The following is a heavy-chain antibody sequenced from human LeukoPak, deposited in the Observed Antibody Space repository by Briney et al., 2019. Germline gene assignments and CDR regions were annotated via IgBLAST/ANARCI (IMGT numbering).Heavy chain of an antibody. J-gene: IGHJ4*02. CDR3: AKGDGVTCYSGIAY. CDR2: ISGSGGST. D-gene: IGHD2-15*01. CDR1: GFTFSNYA. Sequence: GGSLRLSCAASGFTFSNYAMSWVRQVPGKGLEWVSAISGSGGSTYYADSVKGRFTISRDNSKNTLYLQMNSLRAEDTAVYYCAKGDGVTCYSGIAYWGQGTLVTVSS. V-gene: IGHV3-23*01.